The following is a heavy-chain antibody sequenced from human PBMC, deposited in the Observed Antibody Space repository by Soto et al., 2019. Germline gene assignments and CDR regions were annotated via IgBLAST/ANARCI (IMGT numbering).Heavy chain of an antibody. CDR2: ISGSGAST. Sequence: PGVSLRLSCAASGFTFSNYAMSWVRQAPGKGLQWVSTISGSGASTYYGDSVKGRFTLSRDNSENTLFLQMDSLRAEDTAVYYCAKGDLLTGVAHFDYWGQGTLVTVSS. CDR1: GFTFSNYA. D-gene: IGHD7-27*01. CDR3: AKGDLLTGVAHFDY. V-gene: IGHV3-23*01. J-gene: IGHJ4*02.